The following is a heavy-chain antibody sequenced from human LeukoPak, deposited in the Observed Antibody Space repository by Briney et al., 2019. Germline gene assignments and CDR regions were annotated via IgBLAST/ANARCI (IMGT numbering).Heavy chain of an antibody. Sequence: SETLSLTCTVSGGSISSSSYYWGWIRQPPGKGLEWIGSIYYSGSTYYNPSLKSRVTISVDTSKNQFSLKLSSVTAADTAVYYCATLPWYSSGWYHPWGQGTLVTVSS. J-gene: IGHJ5*02. CDR3: ATLPWYSSGWYHP. CDR1: GGSISSSSYY. D-gene: IGHD6-19*01. V-gene: IGHV4-39*01. CDR2: IYYSGST.